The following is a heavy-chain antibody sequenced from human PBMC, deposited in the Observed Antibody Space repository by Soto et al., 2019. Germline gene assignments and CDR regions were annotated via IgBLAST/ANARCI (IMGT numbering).Heavy chain of an antibody. CDR3: ARDPTGGYYGSGENDAFDI. J-gene: IGHJ3*02. CDR2: IWYDGSNK. CDR1: GFTFSSYG. V-gene: IGHV3-33*01. D-gene: IGHD3-10*01. Sequence: QVQLVESGGGVVQPGRSLRLSCAASGFTFSSYGMHWVRQAPGKGLEWVAVIWYDGSNKYYADSVKGRFTISRDNSKNTLYLQMNSLRAEDTAVYYCARDPTGGYYGSGENDAFDIWGQGTMVTVSS.